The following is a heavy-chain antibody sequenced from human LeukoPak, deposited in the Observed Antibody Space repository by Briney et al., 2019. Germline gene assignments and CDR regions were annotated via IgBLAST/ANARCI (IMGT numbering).Heavy chain of an antibody. J-gene: IGHJ4*02. D-gene: IGHD5-24*01. Sequence: GGSLRLSCAGSGFTFSTYWMSWVRQAPGKGLDWVANIKQDGTDKYYVDSVKGRFTISRDNAKNLLYLQMNSLRAEDTAVYYCARQNTPHGNFDYWGQGTLVTVSS. CDR1: GFTFSTYW. V-gene: IGHV3-7*03. CDR3: ARQNTPHGNFDY. CDR2: IKQDGTDK.